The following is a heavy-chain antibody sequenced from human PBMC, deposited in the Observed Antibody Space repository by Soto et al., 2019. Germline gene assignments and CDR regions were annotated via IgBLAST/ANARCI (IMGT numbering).Heavy chain of an antibody. D-gene: IGHD1-26*01. CDR1: GFTLSSYA. CDR2: ISGSGGST. CDR3: ARRGSGSYYAY. Sequence: TGGSLRLSCAASGFTLSSYAMRWVRQAPGKGLEWVSAISGSGGSTYYADSVKGRFTISRDNSKNTLYLQMNSLRAEDTAVYYCARRGSGSYYAYRGQGTLVTVSS. J-gene: IGHJ4*02. V-gene: IGHV3-23*01.